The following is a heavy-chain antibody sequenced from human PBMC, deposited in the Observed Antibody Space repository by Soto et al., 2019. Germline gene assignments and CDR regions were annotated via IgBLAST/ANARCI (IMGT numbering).Heavy chain of an antibody. CDR2: IWYDGSNK. CDR1: GFNFRNFG. V-gene: IGHV3-33*07. CDR3: AREKTYYYGSGSEAGGMDV. Sequence: GGSLRLSCAASGFNFRNFGMYWVRQAPGKGLEWVAVIWYDGSNKYYADSVKGRFTISRDNSKNTLYLQMNSLRAEDTAVYYCAREKTYYYGSGSEAGGMDVWGQGTTVTVSS. J-gene: IGHJ6*02. D-gene: IGHD3-10*01.